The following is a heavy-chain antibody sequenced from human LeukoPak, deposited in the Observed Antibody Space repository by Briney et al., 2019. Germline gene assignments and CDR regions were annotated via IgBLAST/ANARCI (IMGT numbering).Heavy chain of an antibody. CDR3: ARDGPAPSMTSVTSNY. CDR1: GFTFTHFG. Sequence: GGSLRLSCAASGFTFTHFGMHWVRQAPGRGLEWVAFINYDGSDKYYTDSVKGRFTISRDNSKNTLYLQMNSVRTEDTAVYYCARDGPAPSMTSVTSNYWGQGTLVTVSS. J-gene: IGHJ4*02. D-gene: IGHD4-17*01. V-gene: IGHV3-30*02. CDR2: INYDGSDK.